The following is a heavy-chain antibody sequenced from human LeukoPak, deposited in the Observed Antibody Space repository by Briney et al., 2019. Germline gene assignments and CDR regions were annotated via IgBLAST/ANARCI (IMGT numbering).Heavy chain of an antibody. V-gene: IGHV1-2*02. Sequence: ASVKVSCKASGYTFTDYYIHWMRQAPGQGLEWIGWINPNSGGTNYAQRFQGRVTMARDTSIRTAYMEVSGLTYDDTAVYYCARFYSSSWQFDYWGQRTLVTVSS. CDR3: ARFYSSSWQFDY. D-gene: IGHD6-13*01. CDR2: INPNSGGT. J-gene: IGHJ4*02. CDR1: GYTFTDYY.